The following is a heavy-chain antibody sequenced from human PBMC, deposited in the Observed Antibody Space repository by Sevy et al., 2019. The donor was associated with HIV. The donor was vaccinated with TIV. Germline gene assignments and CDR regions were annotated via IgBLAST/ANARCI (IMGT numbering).Heavy chain of an antibody. D-gene: IGHD3-22*01. V-gene: IGHV3-23*01. CDR1: GFSFDSYG. J-gene: IGHJ6*03. Sequence: GGSLRLSCAVSGFSFDSYGMTWVRQAPGKGLEWVSAISGSGTRTYYADSVKGRFIISRDNSKNTLDLQMNSVRAEDTASYYCAKGGGGHYDPDEIAYYFYYYNMDVWGKGTTVTVSS. CDR2: ISGSGTRT. CDR3: AKGGGGHYDPDEIAYYFYYYNMDV.